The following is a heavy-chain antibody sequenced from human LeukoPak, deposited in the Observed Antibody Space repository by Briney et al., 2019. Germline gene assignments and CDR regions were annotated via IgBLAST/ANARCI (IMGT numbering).Heavy chain of an antibody. D-gene: IGHD3-9*01. CDR1: GFTFSSYS. Sequence: GGSLRLSCAVSGFTFSSYSFHWVRQAPGKGLEWVAYDGSTKNYADSVKGRFTISRDNSSNTLYLQMNSLRTEDTAVYYCARDPDRLLMFGMDVWGQGTTVTVSS. CDR3: ARDPDRLLMFGMDV. J-gene: IGHJ6*02. V-gene: IGHV3-30-3*01. CDR2: YDGSTK.